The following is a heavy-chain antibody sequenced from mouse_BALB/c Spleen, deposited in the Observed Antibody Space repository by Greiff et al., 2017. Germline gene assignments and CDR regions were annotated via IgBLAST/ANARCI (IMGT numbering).Heavy chain of an antibody. Sequence: EVKLMESGGGLVKPGGSLKLSCAASGFTFSSYGMSWVRQTPDKRLEWVATISSGGSYTYYPDSVKGRFTISRDNAKNTLYLHMSSLKSEDTAMYYCARQRKIYYGNYVCYFDDWGQGTTLTVSS. CDR3: ARQRKIYYGNYVCYFDD. J-gene: IGHJ2*01. CDR1: GFTFSSYG. D-gene: IGHD2-1*01. CDR2: ISSGGSYT. V-gene: IGHV5-6*03.